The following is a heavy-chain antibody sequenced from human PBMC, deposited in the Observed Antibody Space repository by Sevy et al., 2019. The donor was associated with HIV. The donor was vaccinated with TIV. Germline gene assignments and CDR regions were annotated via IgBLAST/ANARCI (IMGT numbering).Heavy chain of an antibody. J-gene: IGHJ4*02. Sequence: SETLSLTCTVSGGSISSGDYYWSWIRQLPGKGLDWIGYIYYSGSTYYNPSLKSRVTISVDKSRKQFSLTLSSVTAADTAVYYCARDRATMIRGVLKGYYFDSWGQGTLVTVSS. CDR1: GGSISSGDYY. V-gene: IGHV4-30-4*01. CDR2: IYYSGST. D-gene: IGHD3-10*01. CDR3: ARDRATMIRGVLKGYYFDS.